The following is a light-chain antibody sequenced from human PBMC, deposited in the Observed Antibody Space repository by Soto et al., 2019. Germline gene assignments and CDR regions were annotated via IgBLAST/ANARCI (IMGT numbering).Light chain of an antibody. CDR3: QVWDSSSDHVV. J-gene: IGLJ2*01. V-gene: IGLV3-21*04. CDR2: YDR. Sequence: SYELTQPPSMSVAPGKTAKITCGGNNLGSKSVHWYQQKPGQAPVLVIYYDRARPSGIPERFSGSNAGSTATLSIGRVEAGDEADDYCQVWDSSSDHVVFGGGTKLTVL. CDR1: NLGSKS.